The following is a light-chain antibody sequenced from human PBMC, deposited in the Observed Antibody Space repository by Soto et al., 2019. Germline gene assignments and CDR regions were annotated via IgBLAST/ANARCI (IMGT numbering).Light chain of an antibody. CDR2: DAS. V-gene: IGKV3-11*01. J-gene: IGKJ4*01. CDR3: QQHSNWPLT. CDR1: QSVSSN. Sequence: EIVLIQSPATLSLSPGERATLSCMASQSVSSNLAWYQQNPGQAPRLLIFDASNRATGIPDRFSGSGSGTDFILTISSLEPEDFAVYYCQQHSNWPLTFGGGTKVDIK.